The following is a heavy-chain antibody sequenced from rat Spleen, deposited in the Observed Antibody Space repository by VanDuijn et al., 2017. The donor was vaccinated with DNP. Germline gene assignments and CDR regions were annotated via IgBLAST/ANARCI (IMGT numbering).Heavy chain of an antibody. D-gene: IGHD1-10*01. CDR1: GFTFGDHY. CDR3: TRDNNPYYFDY. Sequence: EVQLVESGGGLVQPGRSLKLSCVASGFTFGDHYMAWIRQTPKKGLEWVASISYEGIHTYYEDSVRGRFTISRDNAKSTLYLQMNSLRSEDTATYYCTRDNNPYYFDYWGQGVMVTVSS. CDR2: ISYEGIHT. J-gene: IGHJ2*01. V-gene: IGHV5-22*01.